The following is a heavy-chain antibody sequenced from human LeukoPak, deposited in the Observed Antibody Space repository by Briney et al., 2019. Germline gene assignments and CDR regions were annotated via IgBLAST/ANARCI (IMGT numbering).Heavy chain of an antibody. Sequence: GGSLRLSCAASGFTFSDYYMSWIRQAPGKGLEWVSYISSSGSTIYYADSVKGRFTISRDNAKNSLYLQMNSLGAEDTAVYYCARVLLWFDYYMDVWGKGTTVTVSS. CDR1: GFTFSDYY. J-gene: IGHJ6*03. CDR2: ISSSGSTI. D-gene: IGHD3-10*01. V-gene: IGHV3-11*04. CDR3: ARVLLWFDYYMDV.